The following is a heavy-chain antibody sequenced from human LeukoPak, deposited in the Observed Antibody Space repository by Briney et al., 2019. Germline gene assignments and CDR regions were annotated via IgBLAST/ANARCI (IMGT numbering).Heavy chain of an antibody. CDR3: ARDQGYTYGQTHYFDF. CDR2: IYASGTT. Sequence: SETLSLTCTVSAGSINPYYWSWLRQSAEKGLQWIGRIYASGTTKYNPSLQSRVAMSVDMSKNQFSLNLASVTAADTAVYFCARDQGYTYGQTHYFDFWGQGILVTVSS. V-gene: IGHV4-4*07. D-gene: IGHD5-18*01. CDR1: AGSINPYY. J-gene: IGHJ4*02.